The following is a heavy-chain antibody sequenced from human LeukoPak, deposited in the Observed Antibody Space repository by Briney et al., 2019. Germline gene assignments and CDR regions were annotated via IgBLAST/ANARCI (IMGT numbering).Heavy chain of an antibody. V-gene: IGHV5-51*01. CDR1: KDTFDNYW. J-gene: IGHJ4*02. CDR3: ARLFASEYYYGSGSPPDY. D-gene: IGHD3-10*01. CDR2: IYPDDSDT. Sequence: GESLKISCNGSKDTFDNYWIGWVRQMPGKGLEWMGIIYPDDSDTRYSPSFQGQVTISADKSISTAYLQWSSLKASDTAMYYCARLFASEYYYGSGSPPDYWGQGTLVTVSS.